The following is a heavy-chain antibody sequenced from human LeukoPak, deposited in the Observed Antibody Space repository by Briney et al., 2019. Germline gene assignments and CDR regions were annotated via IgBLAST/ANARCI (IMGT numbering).Heavy chain of an antibody. CDR2: ISGSGGST. D-gene: IGHD6-13*01. CDR1: GFTFSSYA. CDR3: AKDGSRWRYSSSWMYYFDY. V-gene: IGHV3-23*01. Sequence: GGSLRLSCAASGFTFSSYAMSWVRQAPGKGLEWVSAISGSGGSTYYADSVKGRFTISRDNSKNTLCLQMNSLRAEDTAVYYCAKDGSRWRYSSSWMYYFDYWGQGTLVTVSS. J-gene: IGHJ4*02.